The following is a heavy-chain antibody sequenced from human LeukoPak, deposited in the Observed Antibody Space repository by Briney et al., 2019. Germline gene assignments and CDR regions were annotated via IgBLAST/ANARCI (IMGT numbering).Heavy chain of an antibody. J-gene: IGHJ3*02. CDR1: GFTFSSYG. CDR2: ISYDGSNK. Sequence: GGSLRLSCAASGFTFSSYGMHWVRQAPGKGLEWVAVISYDGSNKYYADSVKGRFTISRDNSKNTLYLQMNSLRAEDTAVYYCARAEGATVATLGAFDIWGQGTMVTVSS. CDR3: ARAEGATVATLGAFDI. V-gene: IGHV3-30*03. D-gene: IGHD4-23*01.